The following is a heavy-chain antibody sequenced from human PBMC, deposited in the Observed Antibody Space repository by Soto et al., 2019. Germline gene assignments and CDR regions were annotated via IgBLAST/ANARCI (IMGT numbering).Heavy chain of an antibody. CDR3: INSQGISREDS. CDR2: FHRSGPT. CDR1: SSTNANGHY. J-gene: IGHJ5*01. D-gene: IGHD3-16*02. Sequence: PSETLPLTCDVSSSTNANGHYWGCIREPPGKGLEWLGCFHRSGPTYYRPSIKSRLAISVDMYKDRVSLSLTSVTDADTAIYYCINSQGISREDSWRRGILLTVAS. V-gene: IGHV4-38-2*01.